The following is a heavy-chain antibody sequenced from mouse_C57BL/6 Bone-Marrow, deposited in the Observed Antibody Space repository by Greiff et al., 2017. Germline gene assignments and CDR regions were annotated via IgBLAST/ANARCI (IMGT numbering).Heavy chain of an antibody. CDR1: GYTFTSYW. CDR2: IDPSDSYT. Sequence: QVQLQQPGAELVRPGTSVKLSCKASGYTFTSYWMHWVKQRPGQGLEWIGVIDPSDSYTNYNQKFKGKATLTVDTSSSTAYMQLSSLTSEDSAVYYCARVHYDYDDGGFDDWGQGTTLTVSS. CDR3: ARVHYDYDDGGFDD. D-gene: IGHD2-4*01. V-gene: IGHV1-59*01. J-gene: IGHJ2*01.